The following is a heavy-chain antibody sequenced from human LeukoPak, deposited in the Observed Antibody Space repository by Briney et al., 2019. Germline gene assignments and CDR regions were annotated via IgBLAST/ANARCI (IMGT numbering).Heavy chain of an antibody. J-gene: IGHJ4*02. Sequence: PGGSLRLSCAASGFTFSSCGMHWVRQAPGKGLEWVAVIWYDGSNKYYADSVKGRFTISRDNSKNTLYLQMNSLRAEDTAVYYCARDPKKIAVAGPFDYWGQGTLVTVSS. CDR3: ARDPKKIAVAGPFDY. D-gene: IGHD6-19*01. CDR1: GFTFSSCG. V-gene: IGHV3-33*01. CDR2: IWYDGSNK.